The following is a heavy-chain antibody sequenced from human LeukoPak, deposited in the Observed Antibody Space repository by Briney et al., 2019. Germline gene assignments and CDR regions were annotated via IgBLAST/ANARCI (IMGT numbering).Heavy chain of an antibody. CDR2: ISHTEGT. D-gene: IGHD5-12*01. V-gene: IGHV4-34*01. CDR1: GVSINDYY. CDR3: AKSHIRGYPLQYYFDF. J-gene: IGHJ4*02. Sequence: SETLSLTCGVFGVSINDYYWSWIRQSPGKGLEWIGEISHTEGTRYNPSLESRVTMSVGTSENQLSLKLIFVTAADTAVYYCAKSHIRGYPLQYYFDFWGQGTQVTVSS.